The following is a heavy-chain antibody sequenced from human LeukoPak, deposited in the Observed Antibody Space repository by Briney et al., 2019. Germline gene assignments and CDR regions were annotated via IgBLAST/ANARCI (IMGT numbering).Heavy chain of an antibody. D-gene: IGHD2-2*01. V-gene: IGHV3-23*01. CDR1: GFTFSSYW. J-gene: IGHJ4*02. CDR2: ISGGGGYI. Sequence: GGSLRLSCAASGFTFSSYWMSWVRQAPGKGLEWVSAISGGGGYIYYADTVKGRFTISRDNSKNTLYLQMNSLRAEDTAVYYCAKLKGYCTSTSCSSMFYFDYWGQGTLVTVSS. CDR3: AKLKGYCTSTSCSSMFYFDY.